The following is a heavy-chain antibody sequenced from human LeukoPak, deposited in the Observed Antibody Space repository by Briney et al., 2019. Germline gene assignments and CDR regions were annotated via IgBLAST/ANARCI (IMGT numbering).Heavy chain of an antibody. J-gene: IGHJ3*01. CDR1: GFTFGDYA. D-gene: IGHD2-2*01. V-gene: IGHV3-49*03. Sequence: GGSLRLSCTASGFTFGDYAMSWFRQAPGKGLEWVGFIRSKAYGGTTEYAASVKDRFTISRDDSKSIAYLQMNSLETEDTAVYFCTRDWSSTSLFAFDVWGQGTMVTVSS. CDR2: IRSKAYGGTT. CDR3: TRDWSSTSLFAFDV.